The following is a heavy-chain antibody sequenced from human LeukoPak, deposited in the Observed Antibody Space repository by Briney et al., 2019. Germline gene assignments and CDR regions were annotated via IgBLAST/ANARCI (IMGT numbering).Heavy chain of an antibody. Sequence: GGSLRLSCAASGFTFSSYSMNWVRQAPGKGLEWVSVISSSSTYIYYADSVKGRFTISRDNAKNSLYLQMNSLRAEDTAVYYCVRDRRGYYDSSDYLSDYWGQGTLVTVSS. D-gene: IGHD3-22*01. CDR2: ISSSSTYI. J-gene: IGHJ4*02. V-gene: IGHV3-21*01. CDR1: GFTFSSYS. CDR3: VRDRRGYYDSSDYLSDY.